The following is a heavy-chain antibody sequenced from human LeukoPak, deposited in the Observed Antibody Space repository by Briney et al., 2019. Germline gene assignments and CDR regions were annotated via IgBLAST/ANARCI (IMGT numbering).Heavy chain of an antibody. D-gene: IGHD3-10*01. J-gene: IGHJ4*02. CDR2: IHNRGGT. CDR3: ARNGYGSGSSW. Sequence: SESLSLTCTVSGASISSGSSYWSWIRQPAGEGLEWIGRIHNRGGTIYNPSLNSRVTISVDTSKNQVSLKLTSVTAADTAVYYCARNGYGSGSSWWGQGTLVTVSS. CDR1: GASISSGSSY. V-gene: IGHV4-61*02.